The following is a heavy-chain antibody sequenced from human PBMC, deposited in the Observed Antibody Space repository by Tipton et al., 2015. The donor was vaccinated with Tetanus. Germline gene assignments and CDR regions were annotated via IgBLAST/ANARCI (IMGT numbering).Heavy chain of an antibody. CDR3: ARGIMVRGVSRFDP. J-gene: IGHJ5*02. Sequence: TLSLTCAVYGGSFSGYYWSWIRQPPGKGLEWIGEINHSGSTNYNPSLKSRVTISVDTSKNQFSLKLSSVTAADTAVYYCARGIMVRGVSRFDPWGPGNPGHRLL. CDR2: INHSGST. V-gene: IGHV4-34*01. D-gene: IGHD3-10*01. CDR1: GGSFSGYY.